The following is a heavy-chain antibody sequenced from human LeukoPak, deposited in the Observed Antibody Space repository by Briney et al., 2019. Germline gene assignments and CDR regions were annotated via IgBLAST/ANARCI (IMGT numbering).Heavy chain of an antibody. CDR2: ISSSSSYI. CDR1: GFTFSSYW. CDR3: ARGGRIWYYYDSSGYYHGAFDI. V-gene: IGHV3-21*01. D-gene: IGHD3-22*01. Sequence: PGGSLRLSCAASGFTFSSYWMSWVRQAPGKGLEWVSSISSSSSYIYYADSVKGRFTISRDNAKNSLYLQMNSLRAEDTAVYYCARGGRIWYYYDSSGYYHGAFDIWGQGTMVTVSS. J-gene: IGHJ3*02.